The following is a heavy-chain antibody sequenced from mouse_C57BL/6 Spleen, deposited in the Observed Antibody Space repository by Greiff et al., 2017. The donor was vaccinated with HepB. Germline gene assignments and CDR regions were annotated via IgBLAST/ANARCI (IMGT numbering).Heavy chain of an antibody. CDR2: INYDGSST. D-gene: IGHD1-1*01. Sequence: EVQVVESEGGLVQPGSSMKLSCTASGFTFSDYYMAWVRQVPEKGLEWVANINYDGSSTYYLDSLKSRFIISRDNAKNILYLQMSSLKSEDTATYYCARATVVDAMDYWGQGTSVTVSS. J-gene: IGHJ4*01. CDR1: GFTFSDYY. V-gene: IGHV5-16*01. CDR3: ARATVVDAMDY.